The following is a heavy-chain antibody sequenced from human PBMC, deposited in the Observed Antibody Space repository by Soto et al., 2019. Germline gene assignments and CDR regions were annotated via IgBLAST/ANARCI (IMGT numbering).Heavy chain of an antibody. J-gene: IGHJ4*02. Sequence: QVQLVQSGAEVKKPGSSVKVSCKASGGTFSSYAISWVRQAPGQGLEWMGGIIPIFGTANYAQKFQGRVTITADESTSTAYMELSSLRSEDTSVYYCASNGGSSDPLLYYFDYWGQGTLVTVSS. CDR1: GGTFSSYA. CDR3: ASNGGSSDPLLYYFDY. D-gene: IGHD2-8*01. V-gene: IGHV1-69*01. CDR2: IIPIFGTA.